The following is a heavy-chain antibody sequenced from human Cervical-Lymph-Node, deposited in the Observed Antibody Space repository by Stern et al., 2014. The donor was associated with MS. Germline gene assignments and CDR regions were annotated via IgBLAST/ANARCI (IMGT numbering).Heavy chain of an antibody. CDR2: VYWDDDN. V-gene: IGHV2-5*02. CDR3: AHTSSYGVSFLGYHRYTMGV. CDR1: GFSLSTRGVG. D-gene: IGHD5-18*01. J-gene: IGHJ6*02. Sequence: QVTLKESGPTLVKPTQTLTLTCTFSGFSLSTRGVGVGWLRQPPGKAPECLALVYWDDDNHYSSSLKSRLSITQDTSTNQVVLRLTNMDPVDTATYYCAHTSSYGVSFLGYHRYTMGVWGQGTTVTVSS.